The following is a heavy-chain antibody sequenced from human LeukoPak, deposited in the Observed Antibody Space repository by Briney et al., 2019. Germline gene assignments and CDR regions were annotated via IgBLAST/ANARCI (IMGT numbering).Heavy chain of an antibody. V-gene: IGHV3-21*01. CDR1: GFTFNEYT. CDR2: ITTTSAYI. CDR3: ARPQGDY. J-gene: IGHJ4*02. Sequence: GGSLRLSCAASGFTFNEYTLNWVRQAPGKGLEWVSSITTTSAYIYYADSVKGRFTISRDNAKNTLYLQMNSLRAEDTAVYYCARPQGDYWGQGTLVTVSS.